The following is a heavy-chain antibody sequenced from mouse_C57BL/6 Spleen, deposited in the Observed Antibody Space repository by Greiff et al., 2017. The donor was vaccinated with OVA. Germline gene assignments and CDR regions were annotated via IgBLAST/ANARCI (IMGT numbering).Heavy chain of an antibody. CDR2: INPSSGYT. J-gene: IGHJ2*01. V-gene: IGHV1-4*01. D-gene: IGHD1-1*01. CDR3: ASSITTVVADY. Sequence: VQLQQSGAELARPGASVKMSCKASGYTFTSYTMHWVKQRPGQGLEWIGYINPSSGYTKYNQKFKDKATLTADKSSSTAYMQLSSLTSEDSAVYYGASSITTVVADYWGQGTTLTVSS. CDR1: GYTFTSYT.